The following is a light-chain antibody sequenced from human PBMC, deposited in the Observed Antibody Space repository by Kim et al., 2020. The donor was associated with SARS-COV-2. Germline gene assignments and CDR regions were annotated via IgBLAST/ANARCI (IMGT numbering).Light chain of an antibody. CDR2: WAS. CDR3: QQYYSTPPRT. Sequence: DIVMTQSPDSLAVSLGERATINCKSSQSVLYSSNNKNYLAWYQQKPGQPPKLLIYWASTRESGVPDRFSGSGSGTDFTLTISSLQAEDVAVYYCQQYYSTPPRTFVQGTKVDSK. V-gene: IGKV4-1*01. CDR1: QSVLYSSNNKNY. J-gene: IGKJ1*01.